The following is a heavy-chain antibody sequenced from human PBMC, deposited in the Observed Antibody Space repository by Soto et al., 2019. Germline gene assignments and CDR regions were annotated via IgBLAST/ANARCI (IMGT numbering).Heavy chain of an antibody. Sequence: EVQLLESGGGLVQPGGSLRLSCAASGFTFSSYAMSWVRQAPGKGLAWVSAISGSVGSTYYADSVKGRFTISRDNPKKALYLQMSRMRADETPVYYWAKVFFWVRGLSGPLDYSGQSQLVTLSS. CDR2: ISGSVGST. CDR3: AKVFFWVRGLSGPLDY. V-gene: IGHV3-23*01. D-gene: IGHD3-10*01. CDR1: GFTFSSYA. J-gene: IGHJ4*02.